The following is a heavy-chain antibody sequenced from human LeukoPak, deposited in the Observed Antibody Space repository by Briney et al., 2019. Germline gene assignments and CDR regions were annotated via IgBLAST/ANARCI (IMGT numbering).Heavy chain of an antibody. Sequence: PGGSLGLSCAASGFTFSSYAMSWVRQAPGKGLEWVSAISGSGGSAYYADSVKGRSTISRDNSKNTLYLQMNSLRAEDTAVYYCAKAYCSSTSCYQGYWGQGTLVIVSS. J-gene: IGHJ4*02. CDR2: ISGSGGSA. D-gene: IGHD2-2*01. CDR3: AKAYCSSTSCYQGY. V-gene: IGHV3-23*01. CDR1: GFTFSSYA.